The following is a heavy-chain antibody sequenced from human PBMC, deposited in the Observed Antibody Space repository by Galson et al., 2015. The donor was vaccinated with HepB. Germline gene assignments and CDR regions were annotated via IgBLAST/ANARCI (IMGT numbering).Heavy chain of an antibody. J-gene: IGHJ3*02. Sequence: SLRLSCAASGFTFSSYAMHWVRQAPGKGLEWVAVISYDGSNKYYADSVKGRFTISRDNSKNTLYLQMNSLRAEDTAVYYCARDQLRFLEWLLYSQDAFDIWGQGTMVTVSS. D-gene: IGHD3-3*01. CDR3: ARDQLRFLEWLLYSQDAFDI. CDR1: GFTFSSYA. V-gene: IGHV3-30-3*01. CDR2: ISYDGSNK.